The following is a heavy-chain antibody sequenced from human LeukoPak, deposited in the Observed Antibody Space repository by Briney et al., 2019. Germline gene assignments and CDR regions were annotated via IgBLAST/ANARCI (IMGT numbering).Heavy chain of an antibody. D-gene: IGHD3-10*01. J-gene: IGHJ4*02. CDR1: GGSFSGYY. V-gene: IGHV4-34*01. Sequence: PSETLSLTCAVYGGSFSGYYWSWIRQPPGKGLEWIGEINHSGSTNYNPSLKSRVTISVDTSKNQFSLKLSSVTAADTAVYYCARGIHYYYGSYLFAYWGQGTLVTVSS. CDR3: ARGIHYYYGSYLFAY. CDR2: INHSGST.